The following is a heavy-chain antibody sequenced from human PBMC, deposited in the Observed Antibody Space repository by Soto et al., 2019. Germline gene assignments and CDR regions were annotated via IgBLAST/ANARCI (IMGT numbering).Heavy chain of an antibody. D-gene: IGHD6-6*01. CDR2: INPNGGST. J-gene: IGHJ6*03. Sequence: ASVKVSCKASGYTLLNSYMHWVRQAPGQGLEWMGVINPNGGSTVYAQKFQGRVTLTRDTSTSTVYVELSSLRSDDTAVYFCVRATAARQRDYSYHYYLHIWGKGTTVTVSS. V-gene: IGHV1-46*03. CDR3: VRATAARQRDYSYHYYLHI. CDR1: GYTLLNSY.